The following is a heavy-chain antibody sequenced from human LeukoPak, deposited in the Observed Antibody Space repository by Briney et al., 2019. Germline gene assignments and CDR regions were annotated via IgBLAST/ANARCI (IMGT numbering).Heavy chain of an antibody. CDR3: ARGGFQYYGSGSTNWFDP. CDR1: GGSFSGYY. Sequence: SETLSLTCAVYGGSFSGYYWSWIRQPPGKGLGWIGEINHSGSTNYNPSLKSRVTISVDTSKNQFSLKLSSVTAADTAVYYCARGGFQYYGSGSTNWFDPWGQGTLVTVSS. CDR2: INHSGST. J-gene: IGHJ5*02. V-gene: IGHV4-34*01. D-gene: IGHD3-10*01.